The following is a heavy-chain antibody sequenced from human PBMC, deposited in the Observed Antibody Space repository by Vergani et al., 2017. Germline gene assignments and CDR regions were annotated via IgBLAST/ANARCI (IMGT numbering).Heavy chain of an antibody. D-gene: IGHD2-21*02. CDR2: IDPSDSYT. V-gene: IGHV5-10-1*01. Sequence: EVQLVLSGAEVKTPGESLKISCKGSGYSFTSYWISWVRQMPGKGLEWMGRIDPSDSYTNYSPSFQGHVTISADKSISTAYLQWSSLKASDTAMYYCARLAYCGGDCYSGLYYFDYWGQGTLVTVSS. CDR1: GYSFTSYW. CDR3: ARLAYCGGDCYSGLYYFDY. J-gene: IGHJ4*02.